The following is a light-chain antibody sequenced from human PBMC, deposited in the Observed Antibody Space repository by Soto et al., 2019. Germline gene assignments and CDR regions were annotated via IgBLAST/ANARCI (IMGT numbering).Light chain of an antibody. V-gene: IGKV3-20*01. Sequence: EIVLTQSPGTLSLSPGERATLSCRASQSVSSSYLTWYQQKPGQAPRLLIYGASNRATGIPDRFSGSGSGTDFILTISRLEPEDFAVYYCQQYVTSSPRTFGQGTKVEIK. J-gene: IGKJ1*01. CDR3: QQYVTSSPRT. CDR2: GAS. CDR1: QSVSSSY.